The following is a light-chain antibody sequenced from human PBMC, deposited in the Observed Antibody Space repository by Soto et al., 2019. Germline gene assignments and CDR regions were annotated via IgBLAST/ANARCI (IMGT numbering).Light chain of an antibody. Sequence: QSALTQPPSASGSPGQSVTISCTGTSSDVGGYNYVSWYQQHPGKAPKLMIYEVSKRPSGVPDRFSGSKSGNTASLTVSGLQAGDEADYYCSSYAGSNNPFVFGTGTQLTVL. CDR2: EVS. J-gene: IGLJ1*01. CDR1: SSDVGGYNY. V-gene: IGLV2-8*01. CDR3: SSYAGSNNPFV.